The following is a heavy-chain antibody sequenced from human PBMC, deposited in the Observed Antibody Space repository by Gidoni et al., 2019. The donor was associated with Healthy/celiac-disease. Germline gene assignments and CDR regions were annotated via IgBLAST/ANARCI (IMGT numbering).Heavy chain of an antibody. V-gene: IGHV4-34*01. CDR2: INHSGST. D-gene: IGHD1-7*01. CDR3: ARVGPGQLELRLRRINWFDT. Sequence: QVQLQQWGAGLLKPSETLSLTCSVTGGSFSGYYWSWIRQPPGKGLEWIGEINHSGSTNYNPSLKSLVTISVDTSKNQFSLKLSSVTAADTAVYYCARVGPGQLELRLRRINWFDTWGQGTLVTVSS. J-gene: IGHJ5*02. CDR1: GGSFSGYY.